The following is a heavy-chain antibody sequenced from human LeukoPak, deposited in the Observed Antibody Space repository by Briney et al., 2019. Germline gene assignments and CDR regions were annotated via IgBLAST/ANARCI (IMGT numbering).Heavy chain of an antibody. Sequence: GGSLRLSCAASGFTFSDYYMSWIRQAPGKGLEWVSYISSSSSYTNYADSVKGRFTISRDNAKNSLYLQMNSLRAEDTAVYYCAREGTPGAGDQSDYWGQGTLVTVSS. V-gene: IGHV3-11*05. CDR3: AREGTPGAGDQSDY. D-gene: IGHD4-17*01. CDR2: ISSSSSYT. CDR1: GFTFSDYY. J-gene: IGHJ4*02.